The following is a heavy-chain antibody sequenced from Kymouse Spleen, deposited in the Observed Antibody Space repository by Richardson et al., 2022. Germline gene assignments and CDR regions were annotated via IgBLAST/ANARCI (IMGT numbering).Heavy chain of an antibody. Sequence: QVQLQESGPGLVKPSQTLSLTCTVSGGSISSGGYYWSWIRQHPGKGLEWIGYIYYSGSTYYNPSLKSRVTISVDTSKNQFSLKLSSVTAADTAVYYCARDDSSGCLLLLLRYGRLGPRDHGHRLL. CDR1: GGSISSGGYY. CDR2: IYYSGST. V-gene: IGHV4-31*03. D-gene: IGHD6-19*01. J-gene: IGHJ6*02. CDR3: ARDDSSGCLLLLLRYGR.